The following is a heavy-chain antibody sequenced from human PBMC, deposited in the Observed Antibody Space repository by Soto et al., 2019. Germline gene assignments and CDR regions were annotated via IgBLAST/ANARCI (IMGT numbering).Heavy chain of an antibody. CDR1: GGSISSYY. V-gene: IGHV4-59*12. CDR3: GRVISSSSSLGLPYYYYGMDV. Sequence: PSETLSLTCTVSGGSISSYYWSWIRQPPGKGLEWIGYIYYSGSTNYNPSLKSRVTISVDTSKNQFSLKLSSVTAADTAVYYCGRVISSSSSLGLPYYYYGMDVWGQGTTVTVSS. D-gene: IGHD6-6*01. CDR2: IYYSGST. J-gene: IGHJ6*02.